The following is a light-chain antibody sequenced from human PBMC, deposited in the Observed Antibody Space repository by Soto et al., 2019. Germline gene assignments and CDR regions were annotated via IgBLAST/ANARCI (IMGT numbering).Light chain of an antibody. CDR2: AAS. CDR3: QQSHTPPLT. Sequence: DIQMTQSPSTLSGSVGDRVTITCRASQSISQYLNWYQQKPGKVPKLLIYAASKLQSGVPPRFSGSGSGTDFTLTITGLQREDFATYFCQQSHTPPLTFGGGTKVDIK. J-gene: IGKJ4*01. V-gene: IGKV1-39*01. CDR1: QSISQY.